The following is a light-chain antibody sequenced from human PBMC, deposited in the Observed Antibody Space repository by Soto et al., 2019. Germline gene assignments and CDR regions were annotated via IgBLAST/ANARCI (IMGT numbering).Light chain of an antibody. Sequence: IVLTQSSATVSFSPGESATLSCRASQSLSNFLAWYQQKPGQAPRLLIYDTFKRATGVPDRIGASGSGTDFTLTISSLEPEDFAVYFCQQYNIWPLWTFGQGTKVDIK. V-gene: IGKV3-11*01. CDR3: QQYNIWPLWT. CDR2: DTF. J-gene: IGKJ1*01. CDR1: QSLSNF.